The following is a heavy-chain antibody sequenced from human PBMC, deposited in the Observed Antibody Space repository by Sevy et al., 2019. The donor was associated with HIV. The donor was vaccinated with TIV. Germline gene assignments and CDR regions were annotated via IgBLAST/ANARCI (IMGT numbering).Heavy chain of an antibody. CDR1: GFTFDDYA. CDR2: ISRNSGSI. V-gene: IGHV3-9*01. Sequence: GGSLRLSCAASGFTFDDYAMHWVRQAPGKGLEWVSGISRNSGSIGYADSVKGRFTISRDNAKNSLYLQMNSLRAEDTALYYCAKDMDDSSGRNYYGMDVWGQGTTVTVSS. CDR3: AKDMDDSSGRNYYGMDV. D-gene: IGHD3-22*01. J-gene: IGHJ6*02.